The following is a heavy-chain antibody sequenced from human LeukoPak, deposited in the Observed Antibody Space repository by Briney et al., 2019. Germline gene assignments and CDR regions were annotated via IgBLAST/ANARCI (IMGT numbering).Heavy chain of an antibody. CDR3: ARDAEYDILTYPDY. J-gene: IGHJ4*02. D-gene: IGHD3-9*01. CDR1: GFTFSDYY. Sequence: GGSLRLSCAASGFTFSDYYMSWIRQAPGKGLEWVSYISSSGSTIYYADSVKGRFTISRDNAKNSLYLQMNSLRAEDTAVYYCARDAEYDILTYPDYWGQGTLVTVSS. CDR2: ISSSGSTI. V-gene: IGHV3-11*01.